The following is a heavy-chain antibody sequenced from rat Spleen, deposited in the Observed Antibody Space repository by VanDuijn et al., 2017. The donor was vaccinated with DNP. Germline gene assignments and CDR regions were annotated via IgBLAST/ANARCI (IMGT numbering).Heavy chain of an antibody. D-gene: IGHD1-9*01. V-gene: IGHV5-29*01. J-gene: IGHJ2*01. CDR1: GFSFSNYG. CDR2: INYDGNST. CDR3: ARYYGYTVDY. Sequence: EVQLVESGGGLVQPGRSLKLSCAASGFSFSNYGMAWVRQAPRKGLEWVATINYDGNSTHYRDSVKGRFTISRDNAKSTLYLQMDSLRSEDTATYYCARYYGYTVDYWGQGVMVTVSS.